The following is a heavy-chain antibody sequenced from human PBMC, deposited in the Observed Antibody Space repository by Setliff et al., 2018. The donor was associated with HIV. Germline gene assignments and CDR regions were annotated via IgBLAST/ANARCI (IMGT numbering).Heavy chain of an antibody. CDR2: INPSGDST. V-gene: IGHV1-46*03. Sequence: GASVKVSCKASGFTFTRYYMHWVRQAPGQGLEWMGIINPSGDSTTYAQKFQGRVTMTRDTSTSTVYMELSSLGSEDTAVYYCARKGGWYEFDYWGQGTLVTVSS. D-gene: IGHD6-19*01. J-gene: IGHJ4*02. CDR1: GFTFTRYY. CDR3: ARKGGWYEFDY.